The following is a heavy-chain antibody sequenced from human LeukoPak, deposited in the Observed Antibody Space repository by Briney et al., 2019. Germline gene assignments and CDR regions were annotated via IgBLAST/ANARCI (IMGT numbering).Heavy chain of an antibody. CDR3: ARVGACSSSTSCYTGYFDY. CDR1: GFTFSSYA. V-gene: IGHV3-30-3*01. D-gene: IGHD2-2*02. J-gene: IGHJ4*02. CDR2: ISYDGSNK. Sequence: GGSLRLSCAASGFTFSSYAMHWVRQAPGKGLEWVAVISYDGSNKYYADSVKGRFTISRDNSKNTLYLQMNSLRAEDTAVYYCARVGACSSSTSCYTGYFDYWGQGTLVTVSS.